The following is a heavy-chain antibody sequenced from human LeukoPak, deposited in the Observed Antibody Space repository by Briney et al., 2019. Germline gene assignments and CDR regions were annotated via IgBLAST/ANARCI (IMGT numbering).Heavy chain of an antibody. J-gene: IGHJ4*02. V-gene: IGHV3-7*01. Sequence: PGGSLRLSCEGSGFTFSNYWMSWVRQAPGKGLEWVANIQQHGSETYYGDSVKGRFTISRDNSKNTVYLQMNSLRAEDTAVYYCAKDRSMTTVTPFDNWGQGTLVAVSS. CDR3: AKDRSMTTVTPFDN. CDR2: IQQHGSET. D-gene: IGHD4-17*01. CDR1: GFTFSNYW.